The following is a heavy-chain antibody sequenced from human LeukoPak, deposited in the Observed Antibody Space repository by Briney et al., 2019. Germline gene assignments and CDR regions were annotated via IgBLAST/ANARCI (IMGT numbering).Heavy chain of an antibody. D-gene: IGHD5-18*01. V-gene: IGHV3-23*01. Sequence: GGSLRLSCAASGFTFRSYAMSWVRQAPGKGLEWVSAISGGGGSTYYADSVKGRFTISRDSSKNTLYLQLNSLRAEDTAVYYCARDTRYADTPMGQEPSGYMDVWGKGTTVTVYS. CDR2: ISGGGGST. J-gene: IGHJ6*03. CDR3: ARDTRYADTPMGQEPSGYMDV. CDR1: GFTFRSYA.